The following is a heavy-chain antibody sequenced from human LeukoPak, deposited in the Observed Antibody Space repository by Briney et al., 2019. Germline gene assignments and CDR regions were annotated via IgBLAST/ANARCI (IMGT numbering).Heavy chain of an antibody. CDR1: GGALSVDY. Sequence: PPETLSLTCALYGGALSVDYWSWIRQPPGEGLEWIGEINQSGSTNYNASLKSRVTISVDTSKNQLSLKLSSVTAAETAVYHCARGSPLYFWRGYYPLYWFDPWGQGTLVTVSS. V-gene: IGHV4-34*01. J-gene: IGHJ5*02. D-gene: IGHD3-3*01. CDR2: INQSGST. CDR3: ARGSPLYFWRGYYPLYWFDP.